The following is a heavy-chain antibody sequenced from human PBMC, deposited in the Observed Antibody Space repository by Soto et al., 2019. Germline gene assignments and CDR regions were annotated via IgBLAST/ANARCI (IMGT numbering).Heavy chain of an antibody. J-gene: IGHJ4*02. Sequence: ASVKVSCKAPRDTFTSYGIRWVRQAPEQGLEWMGWISAYNGNTNYAQKLQGRVTMTTDTSTSTAYRELRSLRSDDTAVYYCASTRCLEWLPNYFDYWGQGTLVTVSS. CDR2: ISAYNGNT. V-gene: IGHV1-18*04. CDR1: RDTFTSYG. CDR3: ASTRCLEWLPNYFDY. D-gene: IGHD3-3*01.